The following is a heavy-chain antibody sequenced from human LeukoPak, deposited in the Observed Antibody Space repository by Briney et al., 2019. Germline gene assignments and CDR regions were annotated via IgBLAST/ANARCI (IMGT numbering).Heavy chain of an antibody. CDR2: IYYTGTT. J-gene: IGHJ5*02. Sequence: PSETLSLTCTVSGGSSGRSSYYWGWIRQPPGKGLEWIGSIYYTGTTYYNPSLKSRVTISVDTSRNQFPLKLSSVAAADTAVYYCARHDSYSNYYWFDPWGQGTLVTVSS. D-gene: IGHD4-11*01. CDR1: GGSSGRSSYY. CDR3: ARHDSYSNYYWFDP. V-gene: IGHV4-39*01.